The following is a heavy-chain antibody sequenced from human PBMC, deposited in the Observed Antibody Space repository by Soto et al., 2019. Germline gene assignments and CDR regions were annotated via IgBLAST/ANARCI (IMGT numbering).Heavy chain of an antibody. D-gene: IGHD5-18*01. CDR3: AKQKEDTYNYPPLYY. V-gene: IGHV4-39*01. J-gene: IGHJ4*02. Sequence: AETLSLTCTVSGDSISSSTYYWGWIRQPPGKGLEWIGTFYYSGSTYYNPSLKSRVTISVDTSKNQFSLKLSSVTAADTAVYFCAKQKEDTYNYPPLYYWGQGTLVTVSS. CDR1: GDSISSSTYY. CDR2: FYYSGST.